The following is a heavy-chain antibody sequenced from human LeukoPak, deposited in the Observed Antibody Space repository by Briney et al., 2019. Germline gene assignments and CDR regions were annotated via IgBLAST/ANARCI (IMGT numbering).Heavy chain of an antibody. CDR1: GGSISSGGYS. J-gene: IGHJ4*02. D-gene: IGHD4-17*01. Sequence: KPSETLSLTCAVSGGSISSGGYSWSWIRQPPGKGLEWIGYIYHSGSTYYNPSLKSRVTISVDRSKSQFSLKLSSVTAADTAVYYCARAVTYGDYVFDYWGQGTLVTVSS. CDR2: IYHSGST. CDR3: ARAVTYGDYVFDY. V-gene: IGHV4-30-2*01.